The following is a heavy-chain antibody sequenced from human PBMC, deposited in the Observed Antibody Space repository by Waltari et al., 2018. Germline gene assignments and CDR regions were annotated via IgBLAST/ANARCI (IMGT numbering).Heavy chain of an antibody. CDR1: GGTFSSYA. CDR3: VRERRWLQFTGGDAFDV. Sequence: QVQLVQSGAEVKKPGSSVKVSCKASGGTFSSYAISWVRQAPGQGLEWLGGIIPLFGTTNYAPKFRDRVIFTSDRSTRTLHMDLSRLTSEDTAFYYCVRERRWLQFTGGDAFDVWGQGTLVTVSS. CDR2: IIPLFGTT. V-gene: IGHV1-69*14. J-gene: IGHJ3*01. D-gene: IGHD2-8*02.